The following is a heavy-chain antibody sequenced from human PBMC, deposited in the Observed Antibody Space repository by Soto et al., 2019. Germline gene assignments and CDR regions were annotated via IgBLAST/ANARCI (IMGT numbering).Heavy chain of an antibody. CDR2: ISGSGGST. J-gene: IGHJ4*02. D-gene: IGHD3-10*01. CDR1: GFTFSSYA. V-gene: IGHV3-23*01. Sequence: PGGSLRLSCAASGFTFSSYAMSWVRQAPGKGLEWVSAISGSGGSTYYADSVKGRFTISRDNSKNTLYLQMNSLRAEDTAVYYCAKVGLLWFGELLLGAFDYWGQGTLVTVSS. CDR3: AKVGLLWFGELLLGAFDY.